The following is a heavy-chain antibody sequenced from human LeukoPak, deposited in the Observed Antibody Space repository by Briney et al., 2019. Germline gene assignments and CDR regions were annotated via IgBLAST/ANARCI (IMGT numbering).Heavy chain of an antibody. CDR3: ARGGSRANPHSL. D-gene: IGHD2-2*01. J-gene: IGHJ4*02. CDR1: GGSISSYY. CDR2: INHSGST. Sequence: SETLSLTCTVSGGSISSYYWSWIRQPPGKGLEWIGEINHSGSTNYNPSLKSRVTISVDTSKNHFSLRLSSVTAADTAVYYCARGGSRANPHSLWGQGTLVTVSS. V-gene: IGHV4-34*01.